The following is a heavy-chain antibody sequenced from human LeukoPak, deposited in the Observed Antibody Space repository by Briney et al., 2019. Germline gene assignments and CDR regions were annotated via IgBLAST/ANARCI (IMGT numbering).Heavy chain of an antibody. CDR3: ATIGYNHYFDY. J-gene: IGHJ4*02. Sequence: ASVKVSCKASGYTFTDYHMHWVRQAPGQGLEWMGWINPNSGGTNYAQTFQGRVTMTRDTSITTAYLELSRLRSDDTAVYYCATIGYNHYFDYWGQGTLVTVSS. D-gene: IGHD5-24*01. V-gene: IGHV1-2*02. CDR2: INPNSGGT. CDR1: GYTFTDYH.